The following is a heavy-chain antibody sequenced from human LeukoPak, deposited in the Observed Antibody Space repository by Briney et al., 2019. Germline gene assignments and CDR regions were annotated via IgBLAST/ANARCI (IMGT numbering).Heavy chain of an antibody. CDR1: GGSISSSSYY. D-gene: IGHD3-22*01. V-gene: IGHV4-61*05. Sequence: SETLSLTCTVSGGSISSSSYYWGWIRQPPGKGLEWIGYIYYSGSTNYNPSLKSRVTISVDTSKNQFSLKLSSVTAADTAVYYCAGRHYYYDSSGNPGGFDPWGQGTLVTVSS. J-gene: IGHJ5*02. CDR2: IYYSGST. CDR3: AGRHYYYDSSGNPGGFDP.